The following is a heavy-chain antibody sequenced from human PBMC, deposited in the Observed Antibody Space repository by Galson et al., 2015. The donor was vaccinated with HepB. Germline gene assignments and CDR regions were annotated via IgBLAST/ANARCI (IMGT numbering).Heavy chain of an antibody. Sequence: LSLTCTVSGGSISSYQWSWIRQPPGKGLERIGYIYYSGTTNYNPSLKSRVTISLDTSKNQFSLKLTSVTAADTAVYYCARHGSSKRGYSYDLWGQGTLVTVSS. CDR3: ARHGSSKRGYSYDL. D-gene: IGHD5-18*01. CDR2: IYYSGTT. J-gene: IGHJ4*02. V-gene: IGHV4-59*08. CDR1: GGSISSYQ.